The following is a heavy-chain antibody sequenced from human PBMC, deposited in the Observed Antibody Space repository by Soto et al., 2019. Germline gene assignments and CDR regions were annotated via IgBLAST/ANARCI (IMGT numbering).Heavy chain of an antibody. CDR3: ARGEGQEAYCGGDCYDDY. D-gene: IGHD2-21*02. J-gene: IGHJ4*02. CDR2: IYYSGST. Sequence: WETLSLTCTVSGGSVSSGSYYWSWIRQPPGKGLEWIGYIYYSGSTNYNPSLKSRVTISVDTSKNQFSLKLSSVTAADTAVYYCARGEGQEAYCGGDCYDDYWGQGTLVTVSS. V-gene: IGHV4-61*01. CDR1: GGSVSSGSYY.